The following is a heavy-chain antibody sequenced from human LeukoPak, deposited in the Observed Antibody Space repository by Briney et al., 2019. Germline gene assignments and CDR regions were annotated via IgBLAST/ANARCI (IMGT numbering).Heavy chain of an antibody. V-gene: IGHV3-23*01. J-gene: IGHJ4*02. CDR2: ISGSGGST. D-gene: IGHD5-24*01. Sequence: GGSQRLSCAASGFTFSSYAMNWVRQAPGKGLEWVSAISGSGGSTYYADSVKGRFTISRDNSKNTLSLQMNSLRAEDTAVYYCAKDSDERDGYNYPQGYFDYRGQGTLVTVSS. CDR1: GFTFSSYA. CDR3: AKDSDERDGYNYPQGYFDY.